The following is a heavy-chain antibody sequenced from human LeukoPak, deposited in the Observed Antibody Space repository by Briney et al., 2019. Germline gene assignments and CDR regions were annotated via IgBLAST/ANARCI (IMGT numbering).Heavy chain of an antibody. Sequence: ASVNVSCKASVYTFTSYGISWLRQAPGQGLEWMEWISAYNGNTNYAQKLQGRVTMTTDTSTSTAYMELRSLRSDDTAVYYCTRSSGSGFAAWGQGTLVTVSS. CDR1: VYTFTSYG. CDR2: ISAYNGNT. V-gene: IGHV1-18*01. J-gene: IGHJ5*02. CDR3: TRSSGSGFAA. D-gene: IGHD1-14*01.